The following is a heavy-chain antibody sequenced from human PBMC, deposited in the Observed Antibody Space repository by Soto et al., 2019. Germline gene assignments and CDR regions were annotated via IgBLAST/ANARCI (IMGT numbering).Heavy chain of an antibody. Sequence: ASVKVSCKASGGTFSSYAISWVRQAPGQGLEWMGGIIPIFGTANYAQKFQGRVTITADESTSTAYMELSSLRSEDTAVYYCASRTVVTQSESNYYYYYGMDVWGQGTTVTVSS. CDR2: IIPIFGTA. CDR1: GGTFSSYA. J-gene: IGHJ6*02. CDR3: ASRTVVTQSESNYYYYYGMDV. D-gene: IGHD3-22*01. V-gene: IGHV1-69*13.